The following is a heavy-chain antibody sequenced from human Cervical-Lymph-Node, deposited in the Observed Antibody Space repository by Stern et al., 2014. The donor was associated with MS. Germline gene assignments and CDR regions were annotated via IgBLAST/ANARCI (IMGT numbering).Heavy chain of an antibody. V-gene: IGHV3-21*04. J-gene: IGHJ4*02. CDR3: ARVNSYYYENDY. CDR2: ISSSGPYI. Sequence: EVHLVESGGGLVKPGGSLRLSCAASGFPFTSHIMTWVRQAPGKGLQWVSSISSSGPYIDYADSVKGRFTISRDNARNSVFLQMNSLRAEDTAVYYCARVNSYYYENDYWGQGTLVTVSS. D-gene: IGHD3-3*01. CDR1: GFPFTSHI.